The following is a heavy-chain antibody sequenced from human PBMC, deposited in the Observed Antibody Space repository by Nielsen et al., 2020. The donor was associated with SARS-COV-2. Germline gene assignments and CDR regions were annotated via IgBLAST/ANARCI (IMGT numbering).Heavy chain of an antibody. D-gene: IGHD4-17*01. Sequence: WIRQPPGKGLEWVGFIRSKAYGGTTEYAASVKGRFTISRDDSKSIAYLQMNSLKTEDTAVYYCTRDGCGDPDYYYYGMDVWGQGTTVTVSS. CDR2: IRSKAYGGTT. CDR3: TRDGCGDPDYYYYGMDV. V-gene: IGHV3-49*02. J-gene: IGHJ6*02.